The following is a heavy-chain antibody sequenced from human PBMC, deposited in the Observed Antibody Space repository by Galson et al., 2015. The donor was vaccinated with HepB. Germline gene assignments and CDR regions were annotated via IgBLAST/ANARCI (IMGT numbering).Heavy chain of an antibody. J-gene: IGHJ3*02. CDR1: GYTFNSYA. CDR3: TRDWAGTTVVTEETFDI. CDR2: INTNTGNP. D-gene: IGHD4-23*01. V-gene: IGHV7-4-1*02. Sequence: SVKVSCKAYGYTFNSYAMMWFRQAPGQGLEWMGWINTNTGNPMYAQGFTGRFVFSLDASVSTAYLQISSLKAEDTAVYYCTRDWAGTTVVTEETFDIWGQGTMVTVSS.